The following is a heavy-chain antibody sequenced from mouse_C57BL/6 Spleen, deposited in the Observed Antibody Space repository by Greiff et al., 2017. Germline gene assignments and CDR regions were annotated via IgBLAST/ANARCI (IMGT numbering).Heavy chain of an antibody. CDR2: ISSGSSSI. J-gene: IGHJ2*01. CDR1: GFTFSDYG. Sequence: EVMLVESGGGLVKPGGSLKLSCAASGFTFSDYGMHWVRQAPEKGLEWVAYISSGSSSIYYADTVKGRFTISRDNAKNTLFLQMTRLRSEDTAMYYCERGGTGYWGQGTTLTVSS. D-gene: IGHD3-3*01. V-gene: IGHV5-17*01. CDR3: ERGGTGY.